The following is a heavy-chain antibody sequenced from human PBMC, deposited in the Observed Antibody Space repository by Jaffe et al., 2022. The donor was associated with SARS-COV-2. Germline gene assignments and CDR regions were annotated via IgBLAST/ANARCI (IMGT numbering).Heavy chain of an antibody. V-gene: IGHV4-34*12. Sequence: QVQLQQWGAGLLKPSETLSLTCAVFGGSFSGYYWSWIRQPPGKGLEWIGEIIHSGSTNYNPSLKSRVTISVDTSKNQFSLRLSSVTAADTALYYCARAKDSGYERDAFDMWGQGTMVTVSS. CDR2: IIHSGST. CDR3: ARAKDSGYERDAFDM. J-gene: IGHJ3*02. D-gene: IGHD5-12*01. CDR1: GGSFSGYY.